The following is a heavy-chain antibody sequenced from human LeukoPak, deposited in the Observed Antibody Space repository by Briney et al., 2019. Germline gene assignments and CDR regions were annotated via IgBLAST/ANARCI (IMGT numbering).Heavy chain of an antibody. CDR1: GFTVSSNY. CDR2: IYSGGST. V-gene: IGHV3-66*02. Sequence: GGSLRLSCAASGFTVSSNYISSVRQAPGKGLEWLSLIYSGGSTYYADSVKGRFTISRDNSKNTLFLQMNSLRVEDTAVYCCARRHAGYESPHYLYYMDVWRKGAKVTVSS. CDR3: ARRHAGYESPHYLYYMDV. D-gene: IGHD2-15*01. J-gene: IGHJ6*03.